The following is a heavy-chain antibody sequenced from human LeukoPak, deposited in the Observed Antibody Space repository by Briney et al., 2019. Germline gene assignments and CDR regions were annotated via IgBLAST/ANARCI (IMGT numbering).Heavy chain of an antibody. Sequence: PSETLSLTCTVSGGSISSSSYYWGWIRQPPGKGLEWIGSIYYSGSTYYNPSLKSRVTISVDTSKNQFSLKLSSVTAADTAVYYCARDLGSNRNYYDSSGYPYYFDYWGQGTLVTVSS. CDR2: IYYSGST. V-gene: IGHV4-39*07. CDR1: GGSISSSSYY. J-gene: IGHJ4*02. D-gene: IGHD3-22*01. CDR3: ARDLGSNRNYYDSSGYPYYFDY.